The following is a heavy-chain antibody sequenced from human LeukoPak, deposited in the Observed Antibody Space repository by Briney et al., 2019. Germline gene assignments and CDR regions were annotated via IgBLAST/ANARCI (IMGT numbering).Heavy chain of an antibody. J-gene: IGHJ5*02. CDR2: INHSGST. Sequence: PSETLSLTCAVYGGSFSGYYWSWIRQPPRKGLEWIGAINHSGSTNYNPSLKSRVTISVDTSTNKFSLKLSSVTAADTAVYYCARHRTMIVVVRYWSDWFDPWGQGTLVTVSS. V-gene: IGHV4-34*01. CDR3: ARHRTMIVVVRYWSDWFDP. D-gene: IGHD3-22*01. CDR1: GGSFSGYY.